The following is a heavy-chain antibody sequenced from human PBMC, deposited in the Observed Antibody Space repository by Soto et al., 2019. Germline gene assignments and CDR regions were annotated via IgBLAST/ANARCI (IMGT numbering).Heavy chain of an antibody. CDR1: GFTFSSYA. Sequence: EVQLLESGGGLVQPGGSLRLSCAASGFTFSSYAMSWVRQAPGKGLEWVSAISGRGGSTYYADSVKGRFTISRDNSKNALFPQMNSLSAEDTAVYYCGKDGGVVVVPAATYYYYYGMDVWGQGTTVTVSS. J-gene: IGHJ6*02. V-gene: IGHV3-23*01. D-gene: IGHD2-2*01. CDR3: GKDGGVVVVPAATYYYYYGMDV. CDR2: ISGRGGST.